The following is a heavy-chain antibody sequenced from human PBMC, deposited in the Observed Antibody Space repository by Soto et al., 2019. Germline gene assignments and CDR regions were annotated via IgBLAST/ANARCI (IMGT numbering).Heavy chain of an antibody. Sequence: SGPTLVNHTQTLTLTCTFSGFSLSTTRVAVGWIRQPPGKALEWLALIYWDDDKRYSPFLKSRLTITKDTSKNQVVLTMTNMDPVDTATYYCAHSVVAGLGYYFDYWGQGTLVTVSS. CDR3: AHSVVAGLGYYFDY. D-gene: IGHD6-19*01. CDR2: IYWDDDK. V-gene: IGHV2-5*02. CDR1: GFSLSTTRVA. J-gene: IGHJ4*02.